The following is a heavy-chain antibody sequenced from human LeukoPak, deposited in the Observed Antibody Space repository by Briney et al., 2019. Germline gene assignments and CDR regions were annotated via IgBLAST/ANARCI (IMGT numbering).Heavy chain of an antibody. CDR3: TRGAGWLIDY. D-gene: IGHD3-16*01. CDR1: DDSISDYY. V-gene: IGHV4-59*01. J-gene: IGHJ4*02. CDR2: FYNSGRS. Sequence: PSETLSLTCTVSDDSISDYYRGWIRQPPGKGLEWIGYFYNSGRSTYNPSLKSRVTISADTSKDHFSLKLNSVTTADTAVYYCTRGAGWLIDYWGQGILVTVSS.